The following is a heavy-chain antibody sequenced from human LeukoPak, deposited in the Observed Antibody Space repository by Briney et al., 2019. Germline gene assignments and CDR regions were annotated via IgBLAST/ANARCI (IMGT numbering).Heavy chain of an antibody. J-gene: IGHJ5*02. CDR2: THYSGST. CDR3: ARSIAAAANWFDP. Sequence: PSETLSLACTVSGGSISSYYWSWIRQPPGKGLEWIGYTHYSGSTSYNPSLKSRVTISVDTSKNQFSLKLTSVTAADTAVYYCARSIAAAANWFDPWGQGTLVTVSS. V-gene: IGHV4-59*01. D-gene: IGHD6-13*01. CDR1: GGSISSYY.